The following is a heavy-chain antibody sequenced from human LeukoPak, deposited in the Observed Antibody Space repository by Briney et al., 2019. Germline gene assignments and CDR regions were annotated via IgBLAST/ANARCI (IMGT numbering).Heavy chain of an antibody. CDR2: IYHSGST. Sequence: SETLSLTCTVSGGSISSYYWSWIRQPPGKGLEWIGYIYHSGSTNYNPSLKSRVTISVDTSKNQFSLKLSSVTAADTAVYYCARAGTGDYDFWSGYYKGRWFDPWGQGTLVTVSS. D-gene: IGHD3-3*01. V-gene: IGHV4-59*01. CDR3: ARAGTGDYDFWSGYYKGRWFDP. J-gene: IGHJ5*02. CDR1: GGSISSYY.